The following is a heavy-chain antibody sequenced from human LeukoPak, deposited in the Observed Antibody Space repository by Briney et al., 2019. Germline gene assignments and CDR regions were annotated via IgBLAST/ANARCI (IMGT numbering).Heavy chain of an antibody. CDR2: ISSSGSTI. Sequence: GGSLRLSCAASGFTFSSYSMNWVRQAPGKGLEWVSYISSSGSTIYYADSVKGRFTISRDNAKNSLYLQMNSLRAEDTAVYYCARDQGSGGYSYGYSNYWGQGTLVTVSS. V-gene: IGHV3-48*04. J-gene: IGHJ4*02. CDR1: GFTFSSYS. D-gene: IGHD5-18*01. CDR3: ARDQGSGGYSYGYSNY.